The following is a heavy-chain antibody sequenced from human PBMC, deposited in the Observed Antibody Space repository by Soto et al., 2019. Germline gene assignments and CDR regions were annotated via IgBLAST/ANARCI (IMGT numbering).Heavy chain of an antibody. CDR2: MSYDGSNE. J-gene: IGHJ4*02. V-gene: IGHV3-30*04. Sequence: QVQLVESGGGVVQPGRSLRLSCAASRFTFSHYAMDWVRQAPGKGLEWVALMSYDGSNEYYADSGKARFTISRDNSKNTLYLQMNSLRAEDTAVYYCAKDGSHNFDYWGQGTLVTVSS. CDR1: RFTFSHYA. D-gene: IGHD1-26*01. CDR3: AKDGSHNFDY.